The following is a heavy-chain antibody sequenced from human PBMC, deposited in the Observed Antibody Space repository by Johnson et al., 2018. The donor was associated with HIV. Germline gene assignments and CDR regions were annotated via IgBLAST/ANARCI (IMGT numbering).Heavy chain of an antibody. D-gene: IGHD1-26*01. J-gene: IGHJ3*02. Sequence: VQLVESGGGLVQPGGSLTLACAASGFTVSRNYMSCVRQPPGKGPEWVSVIYPGGCTYYGDSVKRRFTISRDNSKNTLYLQINSLRPEDTAVYYCARDVGPGSYVDAFDIWGQGTMVTVSS. CDR2: IYPGGCT. CDR1: GFTVSRNY. V-gene: IGHV3-66*02. CDR3: ARDVGPGSYVDAFDI.